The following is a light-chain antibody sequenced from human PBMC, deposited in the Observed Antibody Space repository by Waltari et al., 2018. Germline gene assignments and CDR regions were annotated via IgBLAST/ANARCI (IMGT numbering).Light chain of an antibody. V-gene: IGKV4-1*01. CDR3: QQYRSTLWT. Sequence: DIVMTQSPDSLAVSLGEKATINCQSRQSVLFSTNNKNYLAWYQQKTGQPPKLLFYWASTRESGVPDRFSGSGSGTDFTLTISSLQAEDVAVYYCQQYRSTLWTFGQGTRVEIK. CDR1: QSVLFSTNNKNY. J-gene: IGKJ1*01. CDR2: WAS.